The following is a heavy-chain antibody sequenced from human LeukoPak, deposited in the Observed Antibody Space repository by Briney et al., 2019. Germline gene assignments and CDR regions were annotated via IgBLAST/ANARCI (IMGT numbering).Heavy chain of an antibody. Sequence: SETLSLTCTVSGGSLSSSSTSYWGWIRQPPGKGLEWIGTMNYGGSSHYNPSLKSRVTISVDTSKNQFSLRLSSVTAADTAVYYCATSSGPIDYWGQGTLVTVSS. CDR1: GGSLSSSSTSY. D-gene: IGHD6-19*01. CDR2: MNYGGSS. V-gene: IGHV4-39*07. J-gene: IGHJ4*02. CDR3: ATSSGPIDY.